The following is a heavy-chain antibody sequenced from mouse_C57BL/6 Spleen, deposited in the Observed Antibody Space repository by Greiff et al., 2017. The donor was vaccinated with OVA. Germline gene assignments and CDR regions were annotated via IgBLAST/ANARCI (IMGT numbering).Heavy chain of an antibody. V-gene: IGHV5-4*01. CDR1: GFTFSSYA. CDR2: ISDGGSYT. D-gene: IGHD1-1*01. J-gene: IGHJ4*01. CDR3: ARDDYYGSSYMDY. Sequence: EVKLVESGGGLVKPGGSLKLSCAASGFTFSSYAMSWVRQTPEKRLEWVATISDGGSYTYYPDNVKGRFTISRDNAKNNLYLQMSHLKSEDTAMYYCARDDYYGSSYMDYWGQGTSVTVSS.